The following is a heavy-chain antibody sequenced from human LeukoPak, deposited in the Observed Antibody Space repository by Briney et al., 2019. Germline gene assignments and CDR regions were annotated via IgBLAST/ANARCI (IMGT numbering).Heavy chain of an antibody. J-gene: IGHJ2*01. V-gene: IGHV3-23*01. CDR2: ISGSGGST. CDR3: AKDHSSNFHWYFDL. CDR1: GFTFSLYW. D-gene: IGHD6-13*01. Sequence: GGSLRLSCAASGFTFSLYWMNWVRQAPGKGLEWVSVISGSGGSTYYADSVKGRFTISRDNSKSTLSLQMNSLRAEDTAVYYCAKDHSSNFHWYFDLWGRGTLVTVSS.